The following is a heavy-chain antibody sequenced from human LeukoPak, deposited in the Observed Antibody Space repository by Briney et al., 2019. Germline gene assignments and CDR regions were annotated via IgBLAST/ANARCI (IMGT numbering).Heavy chain of an antibody. CDR3: ARGYCSSTSCYFWFDP. CDR1: GYTFTSYG. V-gene: IGHV1-46*01. CDR2: INPSGGST. J-gene: IGHJ5*02. D-gene: IGHD2-2*01. Sequence: ASVKVSCKASGYTFTSYGISWVRQAPGQGLEWMGIINPSGGSTSYAQKFQGRVTMTRDMSTSTVYMELSSLRSEDTAVYYCARGYCSSTSCYFWFDPWGQGTLVTVSS.